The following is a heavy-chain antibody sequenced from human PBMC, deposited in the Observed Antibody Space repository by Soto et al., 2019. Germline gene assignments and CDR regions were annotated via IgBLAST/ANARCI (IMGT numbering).Heavy chain of an antibody. V-gene: IGHV3-33*01. J-gene: IGHJ4*02. Sequence: QVQLVESGGGVVQPGRSLRLSCAASGFTFSSYGMHWVRQAPGKGLEWVAVIWYDGSNKYYADSVKGRFTISRDNSKNTLYLQMNSLRAEDTAVYYCASDSLTPISTVTTFPLDYWGRGTLVTVSS. D-gene: IGHD4-17*01. CDR3: ASDSLTPISTVTTFPLDY. CDR2: IWYDGSNK. CDR1: GFTFSSYG.